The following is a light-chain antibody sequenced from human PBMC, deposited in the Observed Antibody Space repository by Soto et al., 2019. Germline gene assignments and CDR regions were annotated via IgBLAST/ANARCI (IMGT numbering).Light chain of an antibody. Sequence: QSALTQPASVSGSPGQSITISCTGTSSDVGGYNYVSWHQQHPGKAPKVIIDEVSNRPSGISNRFSGSKSGNTASLTISGLQAEDEADYYCSSYVSSSTLVVFGGGTKVTVL. J-gene: IGLJ2*01. V-gene: IGLV2-14*01. CDR3: SSYVSSSTLVV. CDR1: SSDVGGYNY. CDR2: EVS.